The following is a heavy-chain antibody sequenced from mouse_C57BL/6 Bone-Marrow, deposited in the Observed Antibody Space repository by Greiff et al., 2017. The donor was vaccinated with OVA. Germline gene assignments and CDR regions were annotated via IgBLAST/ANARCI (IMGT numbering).Heavy chain of an antibody. Sequence: EVKLVESGGGLVKPGGSLKLSCAASGFTFSSYAMSWVRQTPEKRLEWVATISDGGSYTYYPDNVKGRFTISRDNAKNNRYLQMSHLKSEDTAMYYCARDRDSYAMDYWGQGTSVTVSS. CDR3: ARDRDSYAMDY. CDR2: ISDGGSYT. D-gene: IGHD3-3*01. V-gene: IGHV5-4*01. CDR1: GFTFSSYA. J-gene: IGHJ4*01.